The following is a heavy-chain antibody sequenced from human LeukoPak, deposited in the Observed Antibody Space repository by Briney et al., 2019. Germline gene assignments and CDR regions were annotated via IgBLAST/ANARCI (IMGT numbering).Heavy chain of an antibody. J-gene: IGHJ4*02. CDR3: ARDLDSWAAAGTGVGDY. CDR2: IIPIFGTA. Sequence: SVKVSCKASGGTFSSYAISWVRQAPGQGLEWMGGIIPIFGTANYAQKLQGRVTITADESTSTAYMELSSLRSEDTAVYYCARDLDSWAAAGTGVGDYWGQGTLVTVSS. CDR1: GGTFSSYA. V-gene: IGHV1-69*13. D-gene: IGHD6-13*01.